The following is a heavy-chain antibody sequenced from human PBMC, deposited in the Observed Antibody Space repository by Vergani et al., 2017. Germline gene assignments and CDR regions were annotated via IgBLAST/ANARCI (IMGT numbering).Heavy chain of an antibody. CDR3: AGDTHSWQRADR. J-gene: IGHJ5*02. CDR2: LSTTGGA. D-gene: IGHD6-13*01. CDR1: GVSVTDYN. Sequence: QVQLQQWGAGLVKPSETLSLTCHVFGVSVTDYNCNWIRQAPGKGLEWIGSLSTTGGATHASHNPSLKSRVSISVDTSKSQFSRRLTSVTAADSAIYYXAGDTHSWQRADRWGQGLLVSVSS. V-gene: IGHV4-59*02.